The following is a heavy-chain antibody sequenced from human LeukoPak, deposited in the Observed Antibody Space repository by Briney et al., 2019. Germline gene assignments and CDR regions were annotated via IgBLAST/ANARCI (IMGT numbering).Heavy chain of an antibody. CDR3: ARESSGYSYGYFDY. Sequence: PGGSLRLSCAASGFTFSSYAMHWVRQAPGKGLEWVAVISYDGSNKYYADSVKSRFTISRDNSKNALYLQMNSLRAEDTAVYYCARESSGYSYGYFDYWGQGTLVTVSS. D-gene: IGHD5-18*01. CDR1: GFTFSSYA. J-gene: IGHJ4*02. V-gene: IGHV3-30*04. CDR2: ISYDGSNK.